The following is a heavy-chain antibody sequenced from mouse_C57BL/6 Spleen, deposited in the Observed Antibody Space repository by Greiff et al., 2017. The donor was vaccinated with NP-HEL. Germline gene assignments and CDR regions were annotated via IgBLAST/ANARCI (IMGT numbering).Heavy chain of an antibody. CDR2: INPSSGYT. Sequence: QVQLQQSGAELARPGASVKMSCKASGYTFTSYTMHWVKQRPGQGLEWIGYINPSSGYTKYNQKFKDKATLTADKSSSTAYMQLSSLTSEDSAVYYCARGIYYGSSYDAMDYWGQGTSVTVSS. D-gene: IGHD1-1*01. CDR1: GYTFTSYT. J-gene: IGHJ4*01. CDR3: ARGIYYGSSYDAMDY. V-gene: IGHV1-4*01.